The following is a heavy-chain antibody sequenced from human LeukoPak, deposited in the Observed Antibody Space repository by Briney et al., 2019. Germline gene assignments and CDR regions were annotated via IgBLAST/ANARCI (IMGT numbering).Heavy chain of an antibody. Sequence: SETLSLTCTVSGYSISSGYYWGWIRQPPGKGLEWIGSIYHSGSTYYNPSLKSRVTISVDTSKNQFSLKLSSVTAADTAVYYCAATYYYDSSGLTAFDIWGQGTMVTVSS. J-gene: IGHJ3*02. CDR3: AATYYYDSSGLTAFDI. CDR1: GYSISSGYY. V-gene: IGHV4-38-2*02. D-gene: IGHD3-22*01. CDR2: IYHSGST.